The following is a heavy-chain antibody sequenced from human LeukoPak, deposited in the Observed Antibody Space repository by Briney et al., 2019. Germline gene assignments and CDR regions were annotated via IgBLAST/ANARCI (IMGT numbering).Heavy chain of an antibody. CDR2: SGSGDNT. CDR3: AKGSYYDSSGSFYFDC. D-gene: IGHD3-22*01. CDR1: GFTFSSYA. J-gene: IGHJ4*02. V-gene: IGHV3-23*01. Sequence: PGGSLRLSCAASGFTFSSYAMSWVRQAPGKGLEWVSGSGSGDNTYYADSVKGRFTISRDNSKNTLYVQVNSLGTEDTAAYYCAKGSYYDSSGSFYFDCWGQGTLVTVSS.